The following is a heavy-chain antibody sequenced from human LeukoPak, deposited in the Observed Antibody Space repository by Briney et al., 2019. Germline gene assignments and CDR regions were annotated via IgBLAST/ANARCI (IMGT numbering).Heavy chain of an antibody. Sequence: ASVKVSCKASGYTFTGYFMHWVRQAPGQGLEWMGWINPNSGGTNYAQKFQGRVTMSRDTSTSTLYMELSSLRSEDTAIYYCARKAPHDSSGWYFDLWGRGTLVTVSS. CDR1: GYTFTGYF. CDR3: ARKAPHDSSGWYFDL. CDR2: INPNSGGT. V-gene: IGHV1-2*02. J-gene: IGHJ2*01. D-gene: IGHD3-22*01.